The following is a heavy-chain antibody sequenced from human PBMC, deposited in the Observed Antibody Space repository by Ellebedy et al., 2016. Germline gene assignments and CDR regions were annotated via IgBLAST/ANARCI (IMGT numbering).Heavy chain of an antibody. Sequence: GESLKISXAASGFTFDDCAMHWVRQAPGKGLEWVSAISGSGDGTYYADSVKGRFTISRDNPKNIVYLQMNSLRAEDTAFYYCAKKPFSSSWYGENNWFDPWGQGTLVTVSS. CDR3: AKKPFSSSWYGENNWFDP. J-gene: IGHJ5*02. V-gene: IGHV3-23*01. CDR2: ISGSGDGT. CDR1: GFTFDDCA. D-gene: IGHD6-13*01.